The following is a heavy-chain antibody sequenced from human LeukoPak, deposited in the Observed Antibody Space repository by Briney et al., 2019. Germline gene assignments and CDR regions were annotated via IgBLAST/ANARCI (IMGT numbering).Heavy chain of an antibody. CDR3: ARDPMADFDY. V-gene: IGHV3-30*04. Sequence: GGSLRLSCAASGFTFSTYAFHWVRQAPGTGLEWVAVISSDGKSRIYADSVKGRFTISRDNSKNRLFLQMSSLRTEDTAVYYCARDPMADFDYWGQGALVTVSS. CDR1: GFTFSTYA. CDR2: ISSDGKSR. D-gene: IGHD2-8*01. J-gene: IGHJ4*02.